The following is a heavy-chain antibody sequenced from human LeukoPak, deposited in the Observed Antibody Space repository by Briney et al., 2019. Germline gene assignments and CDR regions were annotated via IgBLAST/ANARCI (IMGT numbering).Heavy chain of an antibody. Sequence: GGSLRLSCSASGFTFSTYAMHWVRQAPGKGLEHVSTINTNGDDTYYADSVKGRFTISRDNAKNSLYLQMNSLRAGDTAVYYCATGGYNYEIDYWGQGTLVTVSS. CDR3: ATGGYNYEIDY. D-gene: IGHD5-24*01. V-gene: IGHV3-64*04. CDR1: GFTFSTYA. CDR2: INTNGDDT. J-gene: IGHJ4*02.